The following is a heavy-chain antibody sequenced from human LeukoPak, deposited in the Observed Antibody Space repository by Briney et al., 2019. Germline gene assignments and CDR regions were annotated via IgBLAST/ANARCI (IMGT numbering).Heavy chain of an antibody. V-gene: IGHV1-18*04. D-gene: IGHD1-20*01. CDR2: ISTYNGNT. Sequence: GASVKVSCKASGYTFTSYYMHWVRQAPGQGLEWMGWISTYNGNTNYAQKLQGRVTMTTDTSTSTAYMELRSLRSDDTAVYYCARDLSITGTNDYWGQGTLVTVSS. CDR3: ARDLSITGTNDY. J-gene: IGHJ4*02. CDR1: GYTFTSYY.